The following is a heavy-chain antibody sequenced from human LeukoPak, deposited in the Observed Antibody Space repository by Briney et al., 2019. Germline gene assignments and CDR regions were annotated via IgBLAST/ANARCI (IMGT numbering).Heavy chain of an antibody. CDR3: ARHEYSGSYYGLSWFDP. V-gene: IGHV4-39*01. CDR1: GGSISSSGHY. Sequence: KPSETLSLTCTVSGGSISSSGHYWGWIRQPPGKGLEWIASIYYSGSTYYTPSLKSRVTISVDTSKNQLALKLSSLTAADTAVYYCARHEYSGSYYGLSWFDPWGQGTLVTVSS. CDR2: IYYSGST. D-gene: IGHD1-26*01. J-gene: IGHJ5*02.